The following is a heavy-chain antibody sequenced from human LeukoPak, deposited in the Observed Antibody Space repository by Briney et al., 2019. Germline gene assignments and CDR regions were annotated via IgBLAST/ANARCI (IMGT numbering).Heavy chain of an antibody. J-gene: IGHJ5*02. CDR2: ISAYNGNT. V-gene: IGHV1-18*01. Sequence: ASVKVSCKASGYTFTSYGISWVRQAPGQGLEWMGWISAYNGNTNYAQKLQGRVTMTTDTSTNTAYMELRSLRSDDTAVYYCARDGYSSSRNWFDPWGQGTLVTVSS. D-gene: IGHD6-13*01. CDR1: GYTFTSYG. CDR3: ARDGYSSSRNWFDP.